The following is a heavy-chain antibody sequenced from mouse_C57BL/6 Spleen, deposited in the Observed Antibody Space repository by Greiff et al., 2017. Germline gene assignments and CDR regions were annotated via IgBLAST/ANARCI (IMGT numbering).Heavy chain of an antibody. CDR1: GFTFSDYG. V-gene: IGHV5-17*01. CDR3: AKSMVTTGYYFDY. Sequence: EVQRVESGGGLVKPGGSLKLSCAASGFTFSDYGMHWVRQAPEQGLEWVAYISSGSSTIYYADTVKGRFTISSDNAKNTLFLQMTSLRSEDTAMYYCAKSMVTTGYYFDYWGQGTTLTVSS. D-gene: IGHD2-2*01. J-gene: IGHJ2*01. CDR2: ISSGSSTI.